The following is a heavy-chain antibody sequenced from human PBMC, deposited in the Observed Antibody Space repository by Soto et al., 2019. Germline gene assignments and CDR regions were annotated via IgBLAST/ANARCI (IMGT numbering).Heavy chain of an antibody. CDR1: GFTFSRYS. V-gene: IGHV3-48*02. CDR3: ARDYREVVITSSGMDV. Sequence: GGSLRLSCAASGFTFSRYSMNWVRRAPGKGLEWVSYISSSGSTIYYADSVKGRFTISRDNAKNSLYLQMNSLRDEDTAVYYCARDYREVVITSSGMDVWGQGTTVTVSS. D-gene: IGHD3-22*01. J-gene: IGHJ6*02. CDR2: ISSSGSTI.